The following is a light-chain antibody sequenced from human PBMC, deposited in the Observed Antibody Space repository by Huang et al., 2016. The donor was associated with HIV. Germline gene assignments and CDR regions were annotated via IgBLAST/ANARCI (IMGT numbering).Light chain of an antibody. CDR1: QSVLNRSNNKKY. V-gene: IGKV4-1*01. CDR3: QQYFNTPPT. J-gene: IGKJ1*01. Sequence: DIVMTQSPDSLAVSLGERATIQCKSSQSVLNRSNNKKYLAWYQKKPGQPPKLVIYWASTRESGVPGRVSGSGSETDFTLTISSLQAEDVAVYYCQQYFNTPPTFGQGTKVEIK. CDR2: WAS.